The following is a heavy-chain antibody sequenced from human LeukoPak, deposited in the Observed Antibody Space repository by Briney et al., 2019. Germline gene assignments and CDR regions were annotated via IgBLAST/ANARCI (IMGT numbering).Heavy chain of an antibody. V-gene: IGHV3-30*02. J-gene: IGHJ4*02. Sequence: PGGSLRLSCAASGFTFSSYGMHWVRQAPGKGLEWVAFIRYDGSNKYYADSVKGRFTISRDNSKNTLYLQMNSLRAEDTAVYYCAKGYSSSWYYVDYWGQGTLVTVSS. CDR1: GFTFSSYG. CDR3: AKGYSSSWYYVDY. CDR2: IRYDGSNK. D-gene: IGHD6-13*01.